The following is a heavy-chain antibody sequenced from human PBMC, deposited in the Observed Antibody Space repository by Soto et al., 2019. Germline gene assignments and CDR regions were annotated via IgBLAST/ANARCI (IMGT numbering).Heavy chain of an antibody. CDR3: ASLSLRQLGDAFDI. CDR2: IVVGSGNT. V-gene: IGHV1-58*01. J-gene: IGHJ3*02. Sequence: QMQLVQSGPEVKKAGTSVKVSCKASGFTFTSSAVQWVRQARGQRLEWIGWIVVGSGNTNYAQTFQERLTITRDMSTSTAYMELSRLRSKDTAVYYCASLSLRQLGDAFDIWGQGTMGTASS. CDR1: GFTFTSSA. D-gene: IGHD3-16*01.